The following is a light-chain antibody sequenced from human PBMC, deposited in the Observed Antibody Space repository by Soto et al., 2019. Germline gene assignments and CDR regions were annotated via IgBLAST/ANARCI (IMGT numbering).Light chain of an antibody. V-gene: IGKV3-11*01. CDR1: QSVDSY. CDR3: QHRSNWPPT. Sequence: EIVLTQSPATLSLSPGERATLSCRASQSVDSYLACYQQKVGQAPRLSIYDASNRATGIPARFSGSGSGTDFTLTISRLEPEDFAVYYCQHRSNWPPTFGQGTKVDIK. CDR2: DAS. J-gene: IGKJ1*01.